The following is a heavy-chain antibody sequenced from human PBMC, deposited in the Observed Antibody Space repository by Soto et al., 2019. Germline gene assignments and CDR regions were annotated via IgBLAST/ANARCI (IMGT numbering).Heavy chain of an antibody. J-gene: IGHJ6*02. CDR1: GYSFTSYW. CDR2: IYPGDSDT. CDR3: ARTAAAIKYYCGMDV. Sequence: GESLKISCKGSGYSFTSYWIGWVRQMPGKGLELMGIIYPGDSDTRYSPSFQGQVTISADKSISTAYLQWSSLKASDTAMYYCARTAAAIKYYCGMDVWGQGTTVTVTS. V-gene: IGHV5-51*01. D-gene: IGHD6-13*01.